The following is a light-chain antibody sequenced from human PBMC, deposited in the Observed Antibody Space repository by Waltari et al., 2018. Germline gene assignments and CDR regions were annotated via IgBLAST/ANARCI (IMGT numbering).Light chain of an antibody. CDR2: AAD. CDR1: RSNIGNNA. CDR3: AAWDDSLKGVL. V-gene: IGLV1-36*01. Sequence: QSVLTQTPSVSEAPRQRVTISCSGSRSNIGNNAVNWYQQVPGKAPKLLVFAADLLPSGVSDRFSGSKSGTSASLAISGLRSEDEGVYFCAAWDDSLKGVLFGGGTKLTVL. J-gene: IGLJ2*01.